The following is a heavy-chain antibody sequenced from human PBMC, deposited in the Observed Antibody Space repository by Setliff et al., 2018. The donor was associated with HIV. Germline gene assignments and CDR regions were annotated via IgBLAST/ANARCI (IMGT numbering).Heavy chain of an antibody. CDR3: ARGGRDFYDSSGYYWNY. CDR1: GGSISSGDYY. V-gene: IGHV4-30-4*08. CDR2: IYYSGNT. Sequence: PSETLSLTCTVSGGSISSGDYYWTWIRQPPGKGLEWIGYIYYSGNTFYNPSLKSRLTISIDTSKNQFSLKLSSVTAADTAVYYCARGGRDFYDSSGYYWNYWGQGTLVTVS. J-gene: IGHJ4*02. D-gene: IGHD3-22*01.